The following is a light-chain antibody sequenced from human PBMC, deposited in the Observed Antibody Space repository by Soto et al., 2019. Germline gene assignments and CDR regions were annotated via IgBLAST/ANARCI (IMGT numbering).Light chain of an antibody. CDR2: DVN. CDR1: TSDVGAYSF. CDR3: CSSAGAYRYV. Sequence: QSVLTQPRSVSGSPGQSITISCTGSTSDVGAYSFASWYQQHPGAAPKLLIHDVNKRPPGVPDRFSASKSGNTASLTISGLQAEDEADYFCCSSAGAYRYVFGSGTKVTVL. J-gene: IGLJ1*01. V-gene: IGLV2-11*01.